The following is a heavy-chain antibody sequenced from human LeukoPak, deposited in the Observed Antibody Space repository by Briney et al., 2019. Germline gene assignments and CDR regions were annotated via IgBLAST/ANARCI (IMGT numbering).Heavy chain of an antibody. Sequence: GGSLRLSCTASGFTVNSNYMNWVRQTPGKGLEWVSVLSSGDTSFYTDSVKGRFTVSRDNCKNTVYLQMNSLRAEDTAVYYCARGTTVTTFDGFDIWGQGTMVTVSS. J-gene: IGHJ3*02. D-gene: IGHD4-17*01. CDR3: ARGTTVTTFDGFDI. CDR1: GFTVNSNY. CDR2: LSSGDTS. V-gene: IGHV3-53*01.